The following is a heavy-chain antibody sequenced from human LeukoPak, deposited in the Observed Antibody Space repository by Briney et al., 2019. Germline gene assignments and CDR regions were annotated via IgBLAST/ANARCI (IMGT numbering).Heavy chain of an antibody. CDR2: IYHSGST. CDR3: ARGGDSSSWYYFDY. D-gene: IGHD6-13*01. V-gene: IGHV4-4*02. CDR1: GGSISSSNW. Sequence: KASGTLSLTCAVSGGSISSSNWWSWVRQPPGKGLEWIEEIYHSGSTNYNPSLKSPVTISVDKSKNQFSLKLSSVTAADTAVYYCARGGDSSSWYYFDYWGQGTLVTVSS. J-gene: IGHJ4*02.